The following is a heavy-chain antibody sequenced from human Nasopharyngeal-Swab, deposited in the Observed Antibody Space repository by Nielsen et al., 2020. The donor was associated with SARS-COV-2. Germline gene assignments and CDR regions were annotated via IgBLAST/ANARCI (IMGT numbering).Heavy chain of an antibody. CDR2: INHSGST. CDR1: GYSMNSGYY. V-gene: IGHV4-38-2*01. CDR3: ARGQGL. Sequence: SETLSLTCAVSGYSMNSGYYWGWIRQPPGKGLEWIGEINHSGSTNYNPSLKSRVTISVDTSKNQFSLKLSSVTAADTAVYYCARGQGLWGQGTLVTVSS. J-gene: IGHJ4*02.